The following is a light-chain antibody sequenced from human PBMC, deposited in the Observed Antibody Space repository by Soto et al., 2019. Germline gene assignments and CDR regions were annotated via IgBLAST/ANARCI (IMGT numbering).Light chain of an antibody. CDR2: DVS. V-gene: IGLV2-14*01. Sequence: QSALTQPASVSGAPGQSITISCTVTSSDVGKYNYVSWYQEHPGKAPKLMIYDVSNRPSGVSNRFSGSKSGNTASLTISGLQAEDEADYYCSSYTSSSTPYVFGTGTKVTVL. CDR1: SSDVGKYNY. CDR3: SSYTSSSTPYV. J-gene: IGLJ1*01.